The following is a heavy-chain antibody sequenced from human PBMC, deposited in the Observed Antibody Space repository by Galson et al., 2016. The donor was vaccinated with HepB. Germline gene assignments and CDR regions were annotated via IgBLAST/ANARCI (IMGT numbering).Heavy chain of an antibody. D-gene: IGHD3-9*01. Sequence: SLRLSCAASGFTFSSYAMSWVRQAPGKGLEWVSSSGSGGPTYYADSVKGRFTISRDNSKNTLFLQMHSLGADDTAVYYCATSVLEDDILTGYYRRGADYWGQGTLVTVSS. CDR2: SGSGGPT. CDR3: ATSVLEDDILTGYYRRGADY. V-gene: IGHV3-23*01. J-gene: IGHJ4*02. CDR1: GFTFSSYA.